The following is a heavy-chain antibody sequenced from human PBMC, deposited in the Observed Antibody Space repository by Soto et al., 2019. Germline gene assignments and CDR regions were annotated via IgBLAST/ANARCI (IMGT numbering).Heavy chain of an antibody. CDR3: ASPSALPYCTNGVCYSYYFDY. CDR1: GGTFSGDA. V-gene: IGHV1-69*13. D-gene: IGHD2-8*01. J-gene: IGHJ4*02. CDR2: IIPIFGTA. Sequence: ASVKVSCKGSGGTFSGDAIGWVRQAPGQGLEWMGGIIPIFGTANYAQKFQGRVTITADESTSTAYMELSSLRSEDTAVYYCASPSALPYCTNGVCYSYYFDYWGQGTLVTSPQ.